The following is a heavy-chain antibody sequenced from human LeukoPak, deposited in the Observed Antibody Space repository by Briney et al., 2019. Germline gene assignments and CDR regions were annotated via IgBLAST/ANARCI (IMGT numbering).Heavy chain of an antibody. D-gene: IGHD3-9*01. CDR1: GYTFSSYW. J-gene: IGHJ4*02. CDR3: ARRGGGKYYDILTGRHFDY. V-gene: IGHV5-51*01. Sequence: GESLKISCKGSGYTFSSYWIGWVRQMPGKGLEWMGIIYPGDSDTKYSPSFQGQVTNSVDKSISTAYLQWSGLKASDTAMYYCARRGGGKYYDILTGRHFDYWGQGTLVTVSS. CDR2: IYPGDSDT.